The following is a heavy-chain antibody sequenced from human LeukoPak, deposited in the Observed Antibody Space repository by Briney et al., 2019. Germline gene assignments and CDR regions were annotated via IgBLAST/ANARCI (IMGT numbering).Heavy chain of an antibody. CDR3: ARDKRRGVHYDILTGYPYYYYFYGMDV. V-gene: IGHV3-48*03. J-gene: IGHJ6*02. Sequence: PGGSLRLSCAASGFTFSSYEMNWVREAPGEGREWFSYISSSGRPIYYADSVKGRFTISRDNAKNSLYLQMNSLRAEDTAVYYCARDKRRGVHYDILTGYPYYYYFYGMDVWGQGTTVTVSS. CDR2: ISSSGRPI. D-gene: IGHD3-9*01. CDR1: GFTFSSYE.